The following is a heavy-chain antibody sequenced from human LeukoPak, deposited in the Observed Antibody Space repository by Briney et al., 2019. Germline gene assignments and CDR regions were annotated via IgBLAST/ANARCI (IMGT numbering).Heavy chain of an antibody. CDR2: IKKDASET. D-gene: IGHD2-2*01. J-gene: IGHJ4*02. Sequence: GGSLRLSCAASGFTFSDYWMSWVRQAPGKGLEWVANIKKDASETYCVDSVKGRFTISRDNAKNSLVLQMNSLRAEDTAVYYCARGPKGFCSTNSCPFDCWGQGTLVTVSS. CDR3: ARGPKGFCSTNSCPFDC. CDR1: GFTFSDYW. V-gene: IGHV3-7*04.